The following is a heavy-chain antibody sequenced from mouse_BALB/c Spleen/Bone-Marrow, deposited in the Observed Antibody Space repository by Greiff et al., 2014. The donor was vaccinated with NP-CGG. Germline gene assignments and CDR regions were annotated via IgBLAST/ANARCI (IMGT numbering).Heavy chain of an antibody. CDR2: IRNKPNGYTK. V-gene: IGHV7-3*02. D-gene: IGHD5-1*01. J-gene: IGHJ2*01. CDR1: GFTFTDYF. Sequence: EVKLQESGGGLVQPGGSLRLSCTTSGFTFTDYFMTWVRQPPGKALEWLGFIRNKPNGYTKEYNPSVKGRFTISRDNSQDILYLQMNTLRAEDSAIYYCARDYSGYFDFWGQGTTLTVSS. CDR3: ARDYSGYFDF.